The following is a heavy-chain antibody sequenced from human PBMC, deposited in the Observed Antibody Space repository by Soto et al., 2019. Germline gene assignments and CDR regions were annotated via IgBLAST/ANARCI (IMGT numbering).Heavy chain of an antibody. D-gene: IGHD3-22*01. CDR3: AKGGCGIGYCPVSY. V-gene: IGHV3-30*18. CDR1: GFTFSSYA. Sequence: QVQLVESGGGVVQPGRSLRLSCVVSGFTFSSYAMHWVRQAPGKGLEWVAVISYDGNNNHYVDSVKGRFTISRDNSKNTLYLQMNSLRAEDTAGYYCAKGGCGIGYCPVSYWGQGTLVTVSS. CDR2: ISYDGNNN. J-gene: IGHJ4*02.